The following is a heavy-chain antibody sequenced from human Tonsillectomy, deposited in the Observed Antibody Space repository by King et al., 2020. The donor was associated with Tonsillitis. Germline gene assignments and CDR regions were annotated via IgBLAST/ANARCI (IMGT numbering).Heavy chain of an antibody. Sequence: VQLVQSGAEVKKPGASMKVSCKASGYTFSSFYMHWVRQAPGQGLEWMGIINPSDGSTTYAQKFQGRITVTRDTSTSTVYMEMSSLRSDDTAVYYCCRERVNSFGRLHHDAFDIWGQGTMVTVSS. CDR2: INPSDGST. CDR3: CRERVNSFGRLHHDAFDI. J-gene: IGHJ3*02. D-gene: IGHD3-3*01. CDR1: GYTFSSFY. V-gene: IGHV1-46*03.